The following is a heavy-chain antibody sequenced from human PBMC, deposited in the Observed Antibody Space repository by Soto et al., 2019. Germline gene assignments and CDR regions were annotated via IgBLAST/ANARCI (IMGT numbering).Heavy chain of an antibody. CDR2: IDPSDSYT. D-gene: IGHD3-22*01. CDR1: GYSFTSYW. CDR3: ARLDYDSSGYLPLDY. V-gene: IGHV5-10-1*01. J-gene: IGHJ4*02. Sequence: ESLKISCKGSGYSFTSYWISWVRQMPGKGLEWMGRIDPSDSYTNYSPSFQGHVTISADKSISTAYLQWSSLKASDTAMYYCARLDYDSSGYLPLDYWGQGTLVTVSS.